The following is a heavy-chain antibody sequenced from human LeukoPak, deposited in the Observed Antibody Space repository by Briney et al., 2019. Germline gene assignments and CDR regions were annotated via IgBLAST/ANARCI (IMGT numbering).Heavy chain of an antibody. V-gene: IGHV4-59*08. D-gene: IGHD1-26*01. CDR3: ARLLSGSYYAYWYFDP. CDR2: IYYSGST. CDR1: GGSISSYY. J-gene: IGHJ2*01. Sequence: SETLSLTCTVSGGSISSYYWSWIRQPPGKGLEWIGYIYYSGSTNYNPSLKSRVTISVDTSKNQFSLKLSSVTAADTAVYYCARLLSGSYYAYWYFDPWGRGTLVTVSS.